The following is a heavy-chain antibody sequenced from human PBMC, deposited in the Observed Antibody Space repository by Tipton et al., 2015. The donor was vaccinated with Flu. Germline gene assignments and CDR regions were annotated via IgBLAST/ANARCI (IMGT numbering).Heavy chain of an antibody. V-gene: IGHV1-2*02. D-gene: IGHD1/OR15-1a*01. J-gene: IGHJ4*02. CDR2: INPNSGGT. CDR1: GYTFSDYY. CDR3: ARRTYDS. Sequence: QLVQSGAEVKKPGASLKVSCKASGYTFSDYYVHWVRQAPGQGLEWMGWINPNSGGTKYGKKFQGRVTMAGDTSITTVYMEMSRLTFDDTAVYYCARRTYDSWGQGTLVTVSS.